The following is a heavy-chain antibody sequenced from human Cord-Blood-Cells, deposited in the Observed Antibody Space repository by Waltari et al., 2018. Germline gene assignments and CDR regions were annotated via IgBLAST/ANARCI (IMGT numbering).Heavy chain of an antibody. J-gene: IGHJ4*02. CDR3: ARGLGAAAGRVDY. D-gene: IGHD6-13*01. V-gene: IGHV1-8*01. CDR2: MNPNSGNI. CDR1: GYTFTSYD. Sequence: QVQLVQSGAEVKKPGASVKVSCKASGYTFTSYDINWVRQATGQGLEWMGGMNPNSGNIGNAQKCQGRVTMTRNTSISTAYMELSSLRSEDTAVYYCARGLGAAAGRVDYWGQGTLVTVSS.